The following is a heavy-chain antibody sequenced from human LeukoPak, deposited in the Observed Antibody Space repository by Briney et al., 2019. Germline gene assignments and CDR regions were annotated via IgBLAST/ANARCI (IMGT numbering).Heavy chain of an antibody. Sequence: VKVSCKASGDTLSNYAVSWVRQAPGQGLEWMGKIIPIFGMAEYTQKFQGRVTFSTDESTSTVYMELSSLRSDDTAVFYCARHSVKGNSHWFDPWGQGTLVTVSS. CDR3: ARHSVKGNSHWFDP. CDR2: IIPIFGMA. J-gene: IGHJ5*02. CDR1: GDTLSNYA. V-gene: IGHV1-69*13. D-gene: IGHD4-17*01.